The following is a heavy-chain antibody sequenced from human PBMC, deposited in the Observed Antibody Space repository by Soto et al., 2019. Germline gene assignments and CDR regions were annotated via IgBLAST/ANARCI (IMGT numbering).Heavy chain of an antibody. CDR3: ARGFPAGKGSPPDF. CDR1: GFTFSNYA. D-gene: IGHD3-10*01. V-gene: IGHV3-23*01. Sequence: GGSLSLSCAASGFTFSNYAMTWVRQAPGKGLEWVSGLNGSGGSTSSADSVKGRFAISRDNSKNTLYLQMNNLRDGDTAVYYWARGFPAGKGSPPDFWGQGTLVAVSS. J-gene: IGHJ4*02. CDR2: LNGSGGST.